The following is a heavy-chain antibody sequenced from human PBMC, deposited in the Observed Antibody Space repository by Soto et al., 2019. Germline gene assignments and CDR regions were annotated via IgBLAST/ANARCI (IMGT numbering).Heavy chain of an antibody. CDR3: AKNWNWGSLVH. Sequence: SETLSLTCTVSGDSISTDYWIWIRQSPGKGLEWIGFIYYGGSTNYNPSLKSRVTISVDTPKNQFSLKLSSVTAADTVVYYCAKNWNWGSLVHWGQGTLVTVSS. D-gene: IGHD7-27*01. J-gene: IGHJ4*02. CDR2: IYYGGST. V-gene: IGHV4-59*08. CDR1: GDSISTDY.